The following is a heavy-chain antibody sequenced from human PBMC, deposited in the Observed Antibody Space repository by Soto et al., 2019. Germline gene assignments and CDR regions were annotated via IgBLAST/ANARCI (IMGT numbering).Heavy chain of an antibody. J-gene: IGHJ6*02. CDR1: GYTFTSYG. V-gene: IGHV1-18*04. Sequence: QVQLVQSGAEVKKPGASVKVSCKDSGYTFTSYGISWVRQAPGQGLEWMGWISAYNGNTNYAQKLQGRVTMTTDTSTRAAYMELRSLRSDDTAVYSCARDVSYGNYYYSYYGMDVWGQGTTVTVSS. CDR2: ISAYNGNT. D-gene: IGHD5-18*01. CDR3: ARDVSYGNYYYSYYGMDV.